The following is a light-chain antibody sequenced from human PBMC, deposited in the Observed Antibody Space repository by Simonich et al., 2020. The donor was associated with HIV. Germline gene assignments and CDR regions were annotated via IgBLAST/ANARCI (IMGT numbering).Light chain of an antibody. CDR1: SSDVGGYNY. Sequence: QSALTQPRSVSGSPGKTVTISCTRSSDVGGYNYVSWYQQHPGKAPKLMIYDVSNRPSGVSNRFSGSKSGNTASLTISGLQAEDEADYYCSSYTSSSTVVFGGGTKLTVL. V-gene: IGLV2-14*03. J-gene: IGLJ2*01. CDR3: SSYTSSSTVV. CDR2: DVS.